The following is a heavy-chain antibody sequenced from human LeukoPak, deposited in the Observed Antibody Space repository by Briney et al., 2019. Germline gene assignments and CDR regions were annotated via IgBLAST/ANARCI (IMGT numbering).Heavy chain of an antibody. J-gene: IGHJ5*02. CDR3: ARVQDGDYEYNWFDP. D-gene: IGHD4-17*01. Sequence: SETLSLTCAVYGGSFSGYYWSWIRQPAGKGLEWIGRIYTSGSTNYNPSLKSRVTMSVDTAKNQFSLKLSSVTAADTAVYYCARVQDGDYEYNWFDPWGQGTLVTVSS. V-gene: IGHV4-59*10. CDR2: IYTSGST. CDR1: GGSFSGYY.